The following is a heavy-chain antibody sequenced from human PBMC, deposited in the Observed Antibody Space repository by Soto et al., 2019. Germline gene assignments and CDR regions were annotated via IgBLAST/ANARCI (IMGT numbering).Heavy chain of an antibody. D-gene: IGHD4-4*01. CDR2: IYYSGST. V-gene: IGHV4-59*01. CDR1: GGSISSYY. J-gene: IGHJ6*02. Sequence: PSETLSLTCTVSGGSISSYYWSWIRQPPGKGLEWIGYIYYSGSTNYNPSLKSRVTISVDTSKNQFSLKLSSVTAADTAVYYCARDPTVNPPYYGMDVWGQGTTGTVS. CDR3: ARDPTVNPPYYGMDV.